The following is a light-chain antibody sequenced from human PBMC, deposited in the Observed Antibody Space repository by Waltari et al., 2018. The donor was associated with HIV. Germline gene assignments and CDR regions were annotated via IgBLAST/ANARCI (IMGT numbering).Light chain of an antibody. CDR1: SSNIGTNT. Sequence: QSVLTQPPSASGTLGQGVTISCFGSSSNIGTNTVNWYQHLPGAAPKLIIFRNHQRPSGVPDLFSGAQSGTSAVLTITGLLPGDEATYYCAAWEASLHVVFGGGTQLTVL. J-gene: IGLJ2*01. CDR2: RNH. CDR3: AAWEASLHVV. V-gene: IGLV1-44*01.